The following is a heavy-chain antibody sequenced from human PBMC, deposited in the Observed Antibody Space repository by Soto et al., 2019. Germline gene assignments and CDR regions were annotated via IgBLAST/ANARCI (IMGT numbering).Heavy chain of an antibody. CDR2: ILYDGNNE. Sequence: GGPLRLSWAASGCTFSNYAMSLVRQAPGKGLEWVALILYDGNNEYYADSVKGRFTISRDNSKNTLDLQMNSLRAEDTAVYYCAKAPTSQLVMSWGQGTLVTVSS. CDR3: AKAPTSQLVMS. D-gene: IGHD6-13*01. CDR1: GCTFSNYA. V-gene: IGHV3-30-3*01. J-gene: IGHJ4*02.